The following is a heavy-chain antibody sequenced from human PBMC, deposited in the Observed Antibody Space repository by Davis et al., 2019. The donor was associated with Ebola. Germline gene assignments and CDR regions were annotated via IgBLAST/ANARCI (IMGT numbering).Heavy chain of an antibody. CDR2: IYSGGTT. CDR1: GFTHSSYA. D-gene: IGHD3-22*01. CDR3: TRDWDDDISTIGF. V-gene: IGHV3-53*01. Sequence: PGGSLRLPCAASGFTHSSYAMSWVRQAPGKGLEWVSVIYSGGTTYYADSVKGRFSISRASSKNTLYLQMNRLRVEDTAAYYCTRDWDDDISTIGFWGQGTLVTVSS. J-gene: IGHJ4*02.